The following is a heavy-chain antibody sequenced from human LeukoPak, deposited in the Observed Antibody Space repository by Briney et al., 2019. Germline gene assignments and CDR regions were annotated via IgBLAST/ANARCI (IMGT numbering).Heavy chain of an antibody. CDR2: IRYDGSNK. J-gene: IGHJ4*02. V-gene: IGHV3-30*02. CDR3: ANELFGDGYNWGLDY. Sequence: GGSLRLSCAASGFTFSSYGMYWVRQAPGKGLEWVAFIRYDGSNKYYADSVKGRFTISRDNSKNTLYLQMNSLRAEDTAVYHCANELFGDGYNWGLDYWGQGTLVTVSS. CDR1: GFTFSSYG. D-gene: IGHD5-24*01.